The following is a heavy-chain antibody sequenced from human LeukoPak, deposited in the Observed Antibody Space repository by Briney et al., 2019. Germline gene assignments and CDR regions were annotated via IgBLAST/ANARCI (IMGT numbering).Heavy chain of an antibody. J-gene: IGHJ4*02. CDR2: ITHTGSS. CDR1: GGSFTAYY. CDR3: ARVPHIAVAGIDY. V-gene: IGHV4-34*01. Sequence: PPETLSLTCAVSGGSFTAYYWTWIRQSPEKGLEWIGEITHTGSSDYNPSLKSRVTMSVDSSKHQFSLILTSVTAADTAVYYCARVPHIAVAGIDYWGQGILVTVSS. D-gene: IGHD6-19*01.